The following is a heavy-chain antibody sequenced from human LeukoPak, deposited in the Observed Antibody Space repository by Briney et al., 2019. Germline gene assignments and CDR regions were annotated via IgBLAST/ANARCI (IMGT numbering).Heavy chain of an antibody. CDR1: GHTFTSYD. V-gene: IGHV1-8*01. J-gene: IGHJ5*02. Sequence: GASVKVSCKASGHTFTSYDINWVRQATGQGLEWTGWMNPNSGNTGYAQKFQGRVTMTRNASISTAYMELSSLRSEDTAVYYCARDGYCGGGSCSPSWFDPGGKGPLVTVS. CDR2: MNPNSGNT. D-gene: IGHD2-15*01. CDR3: ARDGYCGGGSCSPSWFDP.